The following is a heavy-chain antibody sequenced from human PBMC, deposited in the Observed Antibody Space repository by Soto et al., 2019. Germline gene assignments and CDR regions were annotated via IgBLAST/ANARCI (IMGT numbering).Heavy chain of an antibody. Sequence: PGGSLRLSCAASGFTFSSYAMHWVRQAPGKGLEWVAVISYDGSNKYYADSVKGRFTISRDNSKNTLYLQMNSLRAEDTAVYYCARDRKVTTSIYYYYYGMDVWGQGTTVTVSS. V-gene: IGHV3-30-3*01. D-gene: IGHD4-17*01. CDR1: GFTFSSYA. CDR3: ARDRKVTTSIYYYYYGMDV. CDR2: ISYDGSNK. J-gene: IGHJ6*02.